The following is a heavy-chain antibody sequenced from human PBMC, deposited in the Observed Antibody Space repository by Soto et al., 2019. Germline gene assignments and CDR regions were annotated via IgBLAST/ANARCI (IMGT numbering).Heavy chain of an antibody. V-gene: IGHV4-30-2*01. CDR1: GGSISSGGYS. CDR2: IYHSGST. CDR3: ARGGPQLAHRGVHYFDY. J-gene: IGHJ4*02. Sequence: PSETLSLTCGVSGGSISSGGYSWSWIRQPPGKGLEWIGYIYHSGSTYYNPSLKSRVTISVDRSKNQFSLKLSSVTAADTAVYYCARGGPQLAHRGVHYFDYWGQGTLVTVSS. D-gene: IGHD6-13*01.